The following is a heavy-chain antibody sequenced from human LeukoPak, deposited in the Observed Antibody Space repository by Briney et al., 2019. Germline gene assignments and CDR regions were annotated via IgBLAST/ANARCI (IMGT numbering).Heavy chain of an antibody. Sequence: GGSLRLSCAASGFTFRSYETNWVRQAPGKGLEWVSHISSSGSTIYYADSVKGRFTISRDNAKNSLYLQMNSLRAEDTAVYYCARDPIFGVQDFDYWGQGTLVTVSS. CDR3: ARDPIFGVQDFDY. J-gene: IGHJ4*02. CDR1: GFTFRSYE. V-gene: IGHV3-48*03. CDR2: ISSSGSTI. D-gene: IGHD3-3*01.